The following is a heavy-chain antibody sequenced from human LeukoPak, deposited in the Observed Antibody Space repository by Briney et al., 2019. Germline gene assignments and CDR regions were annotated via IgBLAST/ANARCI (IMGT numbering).Heavy chain of an antibody. CDR1: GFTFSSYS. V-gene: IGHV3-48*01. J-gene: IGHJ4*02. CDR2: ISSSSSTI. Sequence: PGGSLRLSCAASGFTFSSYSMNWVRQAPGKGLEWVSYISSSSSTIYYADSVKGRFTISRDNAKNSLYLQMNSLRAEDTAVYYCARDHRLGYSSSWHDYWGQGTLVTVSS. CDR3: ARDHRLGYSSSWHDY. D-gene: IGHD6-13*01.